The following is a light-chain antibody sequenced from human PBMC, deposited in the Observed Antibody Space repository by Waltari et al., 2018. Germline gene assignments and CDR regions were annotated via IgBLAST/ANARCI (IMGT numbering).Light chain of an antibody. V-gene: IGKV3-20*01. CDR2: GAS. CDR1: QSLFSSF. CDR3: QQYLSSPET. Sequence: EIVLTQSPGTLSLSPGERATLSCRASQSLFSSFLAEYQQKPGQAPRLLSYGASSRATGIPDRCSGSGSGTDFTLTINRLEPEDFAVYYCQQYLSSPETFGQGSKLEIK. J-gene: IGKJ2*01.